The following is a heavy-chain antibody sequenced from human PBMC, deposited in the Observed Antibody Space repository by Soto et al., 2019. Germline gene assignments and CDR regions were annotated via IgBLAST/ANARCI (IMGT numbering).Heavy chain of an antibody. V-gene: IGHV4-39*01. D-gene: IGHD2-2*01. CDR1: GGSISSGGYY. J-gene: IGHJ4*02. CDR2: IYYSGST. CDR3: ATSCSSSGCYFDY. Sequence: SETLSLTCTVSGGSISSGGYYWSWIRQPPEKGLEWIANIYYSGSTYYNPSLKSRVTMSVDTSKNQFSLELRSVTDADTAVYYCATSCSSSGCYFDYWGQGTLVTVSS.